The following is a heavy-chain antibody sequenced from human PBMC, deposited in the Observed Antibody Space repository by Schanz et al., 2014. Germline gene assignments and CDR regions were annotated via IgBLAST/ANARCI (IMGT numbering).Heavy chain of an antibody. CDR2: ITRQGTT. J-gene: IGHJ4*02. CDR3: AKDHPSSGWPAFDV. D-gene: IGHD6-19*01. V-gene: IGHV3-23*01. Sequence: EVQLLESGGRLVQPGGSLRLSCTVSGFTVNNYAMNWVRQAPGRGLEWVSGITRQGTTYYGDFVRGRFSISRDLSSNTLYLQMNSLRADDSAIYYCAKDHPSSGWPAFDVWGQGTQVTVSP. CDR1: GFTVNNYA.